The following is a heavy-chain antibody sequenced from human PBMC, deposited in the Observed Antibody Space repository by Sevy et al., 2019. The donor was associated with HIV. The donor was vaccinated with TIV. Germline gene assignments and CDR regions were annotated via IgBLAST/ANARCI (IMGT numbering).Heavy chain of an antibody. CDR1: GFTFSSSW. V-gene: IGHV3-7*01. D-gene: IGHD3-22*01. CDR2: INQDGIRK. Sequence: GGSLRLSCAASGFTFSSSWMSWVRQTPGKGLEWVANINQDGIRKYYVVSVKGRFTISRDNAKNALYLQMNSLRADDTAVYYCARVPQFYYDSRVGYYYGMDVWGQGTTVTVSS. J-gene: IGHJ6*02. CDR3: ARVPQFYYDSRVGYYYGMDV.